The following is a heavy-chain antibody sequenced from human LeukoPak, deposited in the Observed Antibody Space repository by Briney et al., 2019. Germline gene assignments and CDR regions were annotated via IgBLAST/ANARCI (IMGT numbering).Heavy chain of an antibody. J-gene: IGHJ5*02. Sequence: ASVKVSCKASGYTFTSYAMNWVRQAPGQGLKWMGWINPNSGGTNYAQKFQGRVTMTRDTSISTAYMELSRLRSDDTAVYYCASSTEVPGDWFDPWGQGTLVTVSS. CDR2: INPNSGGT. D-gene: IGHD3-10*01. CDR1: GYTFTSYA. CDR3: ASSTEVPGDWFDP. V-gene: IGHV1-2*02.